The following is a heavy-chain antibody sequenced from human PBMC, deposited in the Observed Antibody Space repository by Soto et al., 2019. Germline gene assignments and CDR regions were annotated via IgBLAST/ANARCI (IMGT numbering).Heavy chain of an antibody. J-gene: IGHJ4*02. CDR1: GYTFTSYD. CDR2: VNPNSGNT. Sequence: GASVKVSCKASGYTFTSYDVMWVRQATGQGLEWMGWVNPNSGNTGSAQKFQGRVTMTTNNNENTAYMELSSLTSEDTAVYYCARGYFDASGYYPIDFWGQGTQVTVSS. D-gene: IGHD3-22*01. CDR3: ARGYFDASGYYPIDF. V-gene: IGHV1-8*01.